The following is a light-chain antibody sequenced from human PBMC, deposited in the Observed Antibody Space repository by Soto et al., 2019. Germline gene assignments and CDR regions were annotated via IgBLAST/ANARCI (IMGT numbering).Light chain of an antibody. CDR2: DVS. J-gene: IGKJ1*01. CDR1: QSVDSY. Sequence: EIVLTQSPVTLSLSPGERATLSCRASQSVDSYLAWYQQKPGQAPRLLIYDVSNRATGIPARFSGSGSGTDFTLTISRLEPEDFAVYYCQQYGSSQWTFGQGPKVHIK. V-gene: IGKV3-20*01. CDR3: QQYGSSQWT.